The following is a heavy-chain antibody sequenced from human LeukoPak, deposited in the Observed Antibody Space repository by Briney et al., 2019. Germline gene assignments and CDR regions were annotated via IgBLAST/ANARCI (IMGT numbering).Heavy chain of an antibody. Sequence: SETQSLTCTVSGGSISSGGYYWSWIRQHPGKGLEWIGYIYYSGSTYYNPSLKSRVTISVDTSKNQFSLKLSSVTAADTAVYYCARSSGGEDAFDIWGQGTMVTVSS. CDR1: GGSISSGGYY. CDR3: ARSSGGEDAFDI. J-gene: IGHJ3*02. D-gene: IGHD7-27*01. CDR2: IYYSGST. V-gene: IGHV4-31*03.